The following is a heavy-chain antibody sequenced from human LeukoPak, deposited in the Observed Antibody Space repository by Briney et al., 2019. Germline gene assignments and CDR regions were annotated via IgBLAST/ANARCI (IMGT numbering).Heavy chain of an antibody. CDR1: GFTSSSYW. Sequence: PGGSLRLSCAASGFTSSSYWMHWVRHVPGKGLVWVSRISGDGTARNYADSVKGRFTISRDNSKNTLYLQMNSLRAEDTAVYYCAKDRYSGSSGGFDYWGQGTLVTVSS. CDR3: AKDRYSGSSGGFDY. CDR2: ISGDGTAR. J-gene: IGHJ4*02. D-gene: IGHD1-26*01. V-gene: IGHV3-74*01.